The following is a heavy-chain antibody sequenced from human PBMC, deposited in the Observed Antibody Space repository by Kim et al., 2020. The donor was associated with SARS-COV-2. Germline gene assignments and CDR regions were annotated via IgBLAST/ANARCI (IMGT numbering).Heavy chain of an antibody. V-gene: IGHV4-59*08. J-gene: IGHJ4*02. D-gene: IGHD2-15*01. Sequence: SETLSLTCTVSGGSISSYYWSWIRQPPGKGLEWSGYIYYSGSTNYNPSLKSRVTISVDTSKNQFSLKLSSVTAADTAVYYCARLEGYCSGGSCYHYYFDYWGQGTLVTVSS. CDR1: GGSISSYY. CDR2: IYYSGST. CDR3: ARLEGYCSGGSCYHYYFDY.